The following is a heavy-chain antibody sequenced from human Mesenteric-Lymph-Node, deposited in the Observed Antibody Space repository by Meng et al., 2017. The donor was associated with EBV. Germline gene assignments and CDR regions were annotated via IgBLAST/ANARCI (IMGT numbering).Heavy chain of an antibody. CDR1: GDSVSSSSAA. CDR3: ARGATSVFDL. J-gene: IGHJ2*01. Sequence: QVQLQQSAAGLVKHSXTLSPACVISGDSVSSSSAARTWIRQSPSRGLEWLGRTYYRSKWYNDYAVCVKSRIPINTDTSKNQFSLQLNSVTPEDTAVYYCARGATSVFDLWGRGTLVTVSS. CDR2: TYYRSKWYN. V-gene: IGHV6-1*01.